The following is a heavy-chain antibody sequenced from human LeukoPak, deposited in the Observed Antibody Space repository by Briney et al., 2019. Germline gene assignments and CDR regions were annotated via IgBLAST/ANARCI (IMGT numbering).Heavy chain of an antibody. CDR1: GYTFTSYD. J-gene: IGHJ5*02. D-gene: IGHD5-18*01. CDR2: MNPNSGNT. Sequence: ASVKVSCKASGYTFTSYDINWVRQATGQGLEWMGWMNPNSGNTGYAQKFQGRVTMTRNTSISTAYMELSSLRSEDTAVYYCARGGRNTAMVNPWGQGTLVTVSS. V-gene: IGHV1-8*01. CDR3: ARGGRNTAMVNP.